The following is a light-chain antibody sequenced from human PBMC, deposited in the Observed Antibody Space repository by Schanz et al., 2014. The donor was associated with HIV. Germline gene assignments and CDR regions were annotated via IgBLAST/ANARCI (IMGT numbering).Light chain of an antibody. J-gene: IGKJ1*01. Sequence: SPATLSVSPGERATLSCRASQSVSSNLAWYQQKPGQAPRLLIYGASTRATGIPARFSGSGSGTEFTLTISSLQSEDFAVYYCQQYGSSPRTFGQGTKVEIK. V-gene: IGKV3-15*01. CDR1: QSVSSN. CDR2: GAS. CDR3: QQYGSSPRT.